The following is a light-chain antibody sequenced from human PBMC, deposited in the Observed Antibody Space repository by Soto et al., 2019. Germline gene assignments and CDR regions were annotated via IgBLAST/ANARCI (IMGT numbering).Light chain of an antibody. CDR3: QQYNSYSRT. CDR2: KAS. CDR1: QGISRW. V-gene: IGKV1-5*03. Sequence: ILMTQSPSSLSASPGDRVTITCRASQGISRWLAWYQQKPGKAPKLLIYKASSLESGVPSRFSGSGSGTEFTLTISSLQPDDFATYYCQQYNSYSRTFGQGTKVDI. J-gene: IGKJ1*01.